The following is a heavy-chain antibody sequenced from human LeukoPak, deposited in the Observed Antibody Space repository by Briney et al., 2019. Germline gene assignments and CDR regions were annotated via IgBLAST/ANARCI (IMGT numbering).Heavy chain of an antibody. Sequence: ASVKVSCKASGYTFTSYGISWVRQAPGQGLEWMGWISAYNGNTNYAQKPQGRVTMTTDTSTSTAYMELRSLRSDDTAVYYCARVVESYYRRSAFDIWGQGTMVTVSS. CDR1: GYTFTSYG. CDR2: ISAYNGNT. V-gene: IGHV1-18*01. J-gene: IGHJ3*02. D-gene: IGHD3-10*01. CDR3: ARVVESYYRRSAFDI.